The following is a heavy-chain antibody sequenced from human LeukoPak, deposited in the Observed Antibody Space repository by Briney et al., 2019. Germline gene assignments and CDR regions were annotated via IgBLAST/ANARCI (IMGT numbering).Heavy chain of an antibody. J-gene: IGHJ6*03. V-gene: IGHV4-61*02. CDR1: GGFFGSGRYY. CDR3: ARVGSSSWYNYYYYYMDV. Sequence: PSQSLSLTNPGCGGFFGSGRYYWSWTREPAGKGLEWIGRIYTSGSTNYNHSLKSRVTISVDTSKNQFSLKLSSVTAADTAVYYCARVGSSSWYNYYYYYMDVWGKGTTVTVSS. D-gene: IGHD6-13*01. CDR2: IYTSGST.